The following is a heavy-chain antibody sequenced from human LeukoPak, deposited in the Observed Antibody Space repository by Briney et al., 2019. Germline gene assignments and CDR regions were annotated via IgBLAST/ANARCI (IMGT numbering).Heavy chain of an antibody. CDR2: IYYSGST. CDR1: GGSISSGGYY. D-gene: IGHD3-10*01. CDR3: ARGRFGVRGVIITKYYYYGMDV. V-gene: IGHV4-31*03. J-gene: IGHJ6*02. Sequence: SETLSLTCTVSGGSISSGGYYWSWIRQHPGKGLEWIGYIYYSGSTYYNPSLKSRVTISVDTSKNQFSLKLSSVTAADTAVYYCARGRFGVRGVIITKYYYYGMDVWGQGTTVTVSS.